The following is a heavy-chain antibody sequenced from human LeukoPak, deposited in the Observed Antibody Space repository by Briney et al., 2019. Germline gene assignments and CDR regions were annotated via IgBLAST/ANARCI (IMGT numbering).Heavy chain of an antibody. Sequence: GESLKISCKGSGYIFSNYWIGWVRQMPGKGLEWMGIIYPGDSDTRYNPSFQGQVTISADKSLNTAYLQWSSLKASDTAMYYCARLEYSYAGGFDYWGQGTLVTVSS. D-gene: IGHD5-18*01. V-gene: IGHV5-51*01. CDR3: ARLEYSYAGGFDY. J-gene: IGHJ4*02. CDR1: GYIFSNYW. CDR2: IYPGDSDT.